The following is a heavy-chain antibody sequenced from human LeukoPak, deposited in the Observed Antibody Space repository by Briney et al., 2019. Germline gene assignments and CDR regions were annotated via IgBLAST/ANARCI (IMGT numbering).Heavy chain of an antibody. J-gene: IGHJ6*03. CDR2: IWYDGSNK. V-gene: IGHV3-30*02. CDR1: GFTFSNYG. D-gene: IGHD3-22*01. Sequence: GGSLRLSCAASGFTFSNYGMHWVRQAPGKGLEWVAVIWYDGSNKYYADSVKGRFTISRDNSKNTLYLQMNSLRAEDTAVYYCAKAPPYSSGYYYYYYYMDVWGKGTTVTVSS. CDR3: AKAPPYSSGYYYYYYYMDV.